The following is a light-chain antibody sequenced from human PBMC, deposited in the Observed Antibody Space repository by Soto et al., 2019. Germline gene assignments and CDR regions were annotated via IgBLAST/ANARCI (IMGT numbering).Light chain of an antibody. V-gene: IGLV2-8*01. CDR3: SSYSGNYIVL. CDR2: EVS. J-gene: IGLJ2*01. Sequence: QSALTQPPSASGSPGQSVTISCTGTSSDVGGYNFVSWYQHHPGKAPKLMIYEVSKRPSGVPDRFSGSKSGNKASLTVSGLQAEDEADYYCSSYSGNYIVLLGGGTKLTVL. CDR1: SSDVGGYNF.